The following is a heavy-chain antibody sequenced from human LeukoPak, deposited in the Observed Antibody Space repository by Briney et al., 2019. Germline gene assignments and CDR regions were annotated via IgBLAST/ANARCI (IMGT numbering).Heavy chain of an antibody. J-gene: IGHJ4*02. CDR1: EFTFSGHS. CDR2: ISSSSSTI. D-gene: IGHD6-19*01. V-gene: IGHV3-48*01. CDR3: ARDGGSAWFFRC. Sequence: GGSLRLSCAASEFTFSGHSMNWVRQAPGKGLEWVSYISSSSSTIYYADSVKGRFTISRDNAKNSLSLQMNSLRAEDTAVYYCARDGGSAWFFRCWGQGTLVTVSS.